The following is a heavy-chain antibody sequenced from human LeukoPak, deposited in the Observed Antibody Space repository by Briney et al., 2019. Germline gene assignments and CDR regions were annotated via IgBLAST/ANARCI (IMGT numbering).Heavy chain of an antibody. V-gene: IGHV4-59*08. J-gene: IGHJ4*02. CDR2: IYYSGST. CDR3: ARHGKGADY. D-gene: IGHD3-16*01. Sequence: PSETLSLTCTVSGGSISSYYWSWIRQPPGKGLEWIGYIYYSGSTNYNPSLKSRVTISVDTSKNQFSLKLSSVTAADTAVYYCARHGKGADYWGQGTLVTVSS. CDR1: GGSISSYY.